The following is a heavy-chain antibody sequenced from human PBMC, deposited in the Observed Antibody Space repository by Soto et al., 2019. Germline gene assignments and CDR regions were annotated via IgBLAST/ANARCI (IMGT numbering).Heavy chain of an antibody. J-gene: IGHJ6*02. CDR2: IYYSGST. CDR1: GESISVTIYY. V-gene: IGHV4-39*02. Sequence: SETLSLTCIVSGESISVTIYYWGWIRQPPGKDLEWIGSIYYSGSTYYNQSLKSRVTISVDTSKNHFSLKLTSVTAADTAVYYFARGMVRGVIINPHWYYYYGMDVWGQGTTVT. CDR3: ARGMVRGVIINPHWYYYYGMDV. D-gene: IGHD3-10*01.